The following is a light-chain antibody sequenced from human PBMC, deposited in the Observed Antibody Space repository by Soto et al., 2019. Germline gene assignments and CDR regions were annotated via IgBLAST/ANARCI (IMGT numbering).Light chain of an antibody. V-gene: IGKV3-20*01. J-gene: IGKJ1*01. Sequence: EVVMTQSPATLSVSPGERATLSCRASQSVRSHLAWYQQKPGQAPSLLIFGASSRATGIPDRFSGSGSGTDFTLTISRLEPEDFAVYYCQQYGGSMTFGQGTKVDIK. CDR2: GAS. CDR3: QQYGGSMT. CDR1: QSVRSH.